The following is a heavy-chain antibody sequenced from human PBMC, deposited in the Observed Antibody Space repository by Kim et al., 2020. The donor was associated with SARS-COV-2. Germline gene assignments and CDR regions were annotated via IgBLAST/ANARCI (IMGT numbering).Heavy chain of an antibody. J-gene: IGHJ4*02. D-gene: IGHD3-10*01. CDR2: INHSGST. V-gene: IGHV4-34*01. Sequence: SETLSLTCAVYGGSFSGYYWSWIRQPPGKGLEWIGEINHSGSTNYNPSLKSRVTISVDTSKNQFSLKLSSVTAADTAVYYCARGQLLWFGALLMLRWVREPHFDYWGQGTLVTVSS. CDR3: ARGQLLWFGALLMLRWVREPHFDY. CDR1: GGSFSGYY.